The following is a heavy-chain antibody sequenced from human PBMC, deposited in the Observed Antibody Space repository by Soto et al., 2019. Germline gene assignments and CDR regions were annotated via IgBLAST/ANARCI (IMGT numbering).Heavy chain of an antibody. CDR1: GCTFTSYD. Sequence: ASVKVSCKASGCTFTSYDINWVRQATGQGLEWMGWMNPNSGNTGYAQKFQGRVTMTRNTSISTAYMELSSLRSEDTAVYYCARVVTMVRGVRKYYFDYWGQGTLVTVSS. D-gene: IGHD3-10*01. CDR3: ARVVTMVRGVRKYYFDY. J-gene: IGHJ4*02. CDR2: MNPNSGNT. V-gene: IGHV1-8*01.